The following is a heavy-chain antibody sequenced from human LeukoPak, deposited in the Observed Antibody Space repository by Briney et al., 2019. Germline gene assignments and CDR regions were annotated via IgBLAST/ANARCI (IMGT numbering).Heavy chain of an antibody. CDR1: GYTFTGYG. CDR2: ISAYNGNT. Sequence: ASVKVSCKASGYTFTGYGISWVRQAPGQGLEWMGWISAYNGNTNYAQKLQGRVTMTTDTSTSTAYMELRSLRSDDTAVYYCARIPLWSGYRQLDYWGQGTLVTVSS. V-gene: IGHV1-18*01. J-gene: IGHJ4*02. D-gene: IGHD3-3*01. CDR3: ARIPLWSGYRQLDY.